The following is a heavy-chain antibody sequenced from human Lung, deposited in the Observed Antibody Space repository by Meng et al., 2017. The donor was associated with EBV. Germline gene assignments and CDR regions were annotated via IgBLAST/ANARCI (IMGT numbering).Heavy chain of an antibody. CDR1: SASISSNNY. J-gene: IGHJ4*02. CDR2: IYHNENT. Sequence: QVPLQAPGPGLWKPSGTLSLTCTFSSASISSNNYWTWVRQSPGKGLEWIGEIYHNENTNYNPSLMSRVTMSLDKSKNHFSLNLRSVTVADTAVYFCARAPGNWNFDSWGQGTLVTVSS. V-gene: IGHV4-4*02. CDR3: ARAPGNWNFDS. D-gene: IGHD1-20*01.